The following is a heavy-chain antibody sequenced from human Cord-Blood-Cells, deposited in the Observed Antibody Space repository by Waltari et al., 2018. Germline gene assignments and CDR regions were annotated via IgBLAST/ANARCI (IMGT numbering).Heavy chain of an antibody. CDR2: IYYSGST. D-gene: IGHD6-6*01. CDR3: ARAYSSSSGVEIDY. CDR1: GGSIRSVGYY. J-gene: IGHJ4*02. Sequence: QVQLQESGPGLVKPSQTLSLTCTVSGGSIRSVGYYWSWIRQHPGKGLEWIGYIYYSGSTDYNPSLKSRVTISVDTSKNQFSLKLSSVTAAGTAVYYCARAYSSSSGVEIDYWGQGTLVTVAS. V-gene: IGHV4-31*03.